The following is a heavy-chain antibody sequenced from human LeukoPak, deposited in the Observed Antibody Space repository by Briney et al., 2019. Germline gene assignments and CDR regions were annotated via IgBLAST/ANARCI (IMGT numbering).Heavy chain of an antibody. V-gene: IGHV3-30-3*01. D-gene: IGHD6-19*01. Sequence: PGRSLRLSCAASGFTFSSYAMHWVRQAPGKGLEWVAVISYDGSNKYYADSVKGRFTISRDNSKNTLYLQMNSLRAEDTAVYCCAGAVAGAFDIWGQGTMVTVSS. CDR3: AGAVAGAFDI. J-gene: IGHJ3*02. CDR2: ISYDGSNK. CDR1: GFTFSSYA.